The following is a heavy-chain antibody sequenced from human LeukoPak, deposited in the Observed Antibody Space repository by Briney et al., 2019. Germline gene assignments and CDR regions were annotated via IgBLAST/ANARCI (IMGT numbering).Heavy chain of an antibody. CDR3: AREGESGYVWGSYRNFDY. V-gene: IGHV3-7*01. CDR1: GFTFSSYW. Sequence: GGSLRLSCAASGFTFSSYWMSWVRQAPGKGLEWVANITQDGSEKYYVDSVKGRFTISRDNAKNSLYLQMNSLRAEDTAVYYCAREGESGYVWGSYRNFDYWGQGTLVTVSS. J-gene: IGHJ4*02. CDR2: ITQDGSEK. D-gene: IGHD3-16*02.